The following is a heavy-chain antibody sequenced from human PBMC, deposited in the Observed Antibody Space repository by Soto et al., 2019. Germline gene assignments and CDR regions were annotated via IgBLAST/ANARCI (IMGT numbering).Heavy chain of an antibody. CDR1: GGSISSSNYY. J-gene: IGHJ6*02. Sequence: SETLSLTCTVSGGSISSSNYYWSWIRQPPGKGLEWIGEINHSGSNNYNPSLKSRVTVSVETSKNQFSRKLSSVTAADTAVYYCSIGCGGFGSGYYKYHYYYGMDVWGQGTTVPVSS. CDR2: INHSGSN. D-gene: IGHD3-3*01. V-gene: IGHV4-39*07. CDR3: SIGCGGFGSGYYKYHYYYGMDV.